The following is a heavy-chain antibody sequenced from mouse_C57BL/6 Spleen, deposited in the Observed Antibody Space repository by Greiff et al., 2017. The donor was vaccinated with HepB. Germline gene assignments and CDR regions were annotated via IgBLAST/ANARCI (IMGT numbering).Heavy chain of an antibody. CDR1: GYTFTSYW. CDR3: ARRDGSSYEAWFAY. Sequence: QVQLQQPGAELVMPGASVKLSCKASGYTFTSYWMHWVKQRPGQGLEWIGEIDPSDSYTNYNQKFKGKSTLTVDKSSSTAYMQLSSLTSEDSAVYYCARRDGSSYEAWFAYWGQGTLVTVSA. V-gene: IGHV1-69*01. J-gene: IGHJ3*01. CDR2: IDPSDSYT. D-gene: IGHD1-1*01.